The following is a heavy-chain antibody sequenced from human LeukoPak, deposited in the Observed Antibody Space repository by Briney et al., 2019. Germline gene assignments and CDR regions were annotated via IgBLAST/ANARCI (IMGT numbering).Heavy chain of an antibody. D-gene: IGHD3-22*01. CDR3: AKDRGPSYYYDSSGYYY. J-gene: IGHJ4*02. CDR2: ISGSGGST. V-gene: IGHV3-23*01. Sequence: GGSLRLSCAASGFTFSSYAMSWVRQAPGKGLEWVSAISGSGGSTYYADSVKGRFTISRDNSKNTLYLQMNSLRAEDTAVYYCAKDRGPSYYYDSSGYYYWGQGTLVTVSS. CDR1: GFTFSSYA.